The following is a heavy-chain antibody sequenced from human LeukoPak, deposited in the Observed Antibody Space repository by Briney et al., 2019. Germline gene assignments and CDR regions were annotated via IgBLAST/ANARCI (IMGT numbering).Heavy chain of an antibody. CDR3: ARDFIGGYYDSIGFCSGAFDI. V-gene: IGHV1-69*01. D-gene: IGHD3-22*01. CDR1: GGTFSSYA. J-gene: IGHJ3*02. Sequence: SVKVSCKASGGTFSSYAISWVRQAPGQGLEWMGGIIPIFGTANYAQKFQDRVTITADESTSTAYMELSSLRSEDTAVYYCARDFIGGYYDSIGFCSGAFDIWGQWTMVNVSS. CDR2: IIPIFGTA.